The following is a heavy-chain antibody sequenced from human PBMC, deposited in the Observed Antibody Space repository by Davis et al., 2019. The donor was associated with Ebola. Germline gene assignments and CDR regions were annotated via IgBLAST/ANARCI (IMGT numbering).Heavy chain of an antibody. CDR2: IYPGDSDT. V-gene: IGHV5-51*01. CDR1: GYSFTSYW. D-gene: IGHD3-22*01. Sequence: GESLKISCKGSGYSFTSYWIAWVRQMPGKGLEWMGIIYPGDSDTRYSPSFQGQVTISADKSISTAYLQWSSLKASDTAMYYCARPRYYDSSGYYSSGAFDIWGQGTMVTVSS. J-gene: IGHJ3*02. CDR3: ARPRYYDSSGYYSSGAFDI.